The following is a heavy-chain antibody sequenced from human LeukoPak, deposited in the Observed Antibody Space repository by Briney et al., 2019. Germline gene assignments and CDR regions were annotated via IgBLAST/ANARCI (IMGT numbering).Heavy chain of an antibody. CDR3: ARGGGCSSTSCYTRVGYYYYYGMDV. J-gene: IGHJ6*02. D-gene: IGHD2-2*02. Sequence: ASVKVSCKASGYTFTSYDINWVRQATGQGLEWMGWMNPNSGNTGYAQKFQGRVTMTRNTSISTAYMELSSLGSEDTAVYYCARGGGCSSTSCYTRVGYYYYYGMDVWGQGTTVTVSS. CDR2: MNPNSGNT. V-gene: IGHV1-8*01. CDR1: GYTFTSYD.